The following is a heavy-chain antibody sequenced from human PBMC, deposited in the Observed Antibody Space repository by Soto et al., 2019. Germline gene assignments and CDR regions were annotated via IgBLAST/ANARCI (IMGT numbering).Heavy chain of an antibody. CDR1: GFTFSSYG. D-gene: IGHD6-13*01. CDR3: AREWEIAAAGNRNWFDP. CDR2: IWYDGSNK. Sequence: QVQLVESGGGVVQPGRSLRLSCAASGFTFSSYGMHWVRQAPGKGLEWVAVIWYDGSNKYYADSVKGRFTISRDNSKNTLYLQMNSLGAEDTAGYYCAREWEIAAAGNRNWFDPWGQGTLVTVSS. J-gene: IGHJ5*02. V-gene: IGHV3-33*01.